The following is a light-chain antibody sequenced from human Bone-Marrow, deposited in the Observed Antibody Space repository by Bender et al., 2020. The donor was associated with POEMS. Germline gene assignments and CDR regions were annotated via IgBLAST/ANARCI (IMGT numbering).Light chain of an antibody. CDR3: PTWDDSLNGWV. J-gene: IGLJ3*02. V-gene: IGLV1-44*01. CDR1: SSKFGSYP. Sequence: QSVLTKPPSASGTPGQRVTISCSGSSSKFGSYPVNWYQQLPGVAPKLVIFNNSQRRSGVPDRFSGSNSGTSASLAISGLLSDDEADFYCPTWDDSLNGWVFGGGTKLTVL. CDR2: NNS.